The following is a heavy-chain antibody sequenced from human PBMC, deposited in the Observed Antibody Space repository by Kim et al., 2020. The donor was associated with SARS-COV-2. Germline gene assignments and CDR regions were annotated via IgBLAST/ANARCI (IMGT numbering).Heavy chain of an antibody. CDR2: ISSSSSTI. CDR1: GFTFSSYS. J-gene: IGHJ4*02. V-gene: IGHV3-48*04. Sequence: GGSLRLSCAASGFTFSSYSMNWVRQAPGKGLEWVSYISSSSSTIYYADPVKGRFTISRDNAKNSLYLQMNSLRAEDTAVYYCASPNRYWGQGTLVTVPS. CDR3: ASPNRY.